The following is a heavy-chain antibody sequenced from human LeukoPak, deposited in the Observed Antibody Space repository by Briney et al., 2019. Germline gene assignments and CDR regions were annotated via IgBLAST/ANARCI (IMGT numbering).Heavy chain of an antibody. J-gene: IGHJ6*02. V-gene: IGHV4-34*01. CDR1: GGSFSGYY. D-gene: IGHD6-13*01. Sequence: KPSETLSLTCAVYGGSFSGYYWSWIRQPPGKGLEWIGEINHSGSTNYNPSLKSRVTISVGTSKNQFSLKLSSVTAADTAVYYCARGVAAAGLDYYYGMDVWGQGTTVTVSS. CDR3: ARGVAAAGLDYYYGMDV. CDR2: INHSGST.